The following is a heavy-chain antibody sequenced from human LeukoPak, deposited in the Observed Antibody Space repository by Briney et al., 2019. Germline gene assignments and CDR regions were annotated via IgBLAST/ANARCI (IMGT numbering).Heavy chain of an antibody. CDR1: GGSFSGHY. V-gene: IGHV4-34*01. CDR2: INHSGTT. Sequence: SETLSLTCVFYGGSFSGHYWSWVRQPPGKGLEWLGEINHSGTTNYNPSLKSRVTISLDTSKKQFSLKLSSVTAADTAMYYCARRRGYYDSDNFYGLDIDYWGQGTLVTVSS. D-gene: IGHD3-10*01. J-gene: IGHJ4*02. CDR3: ARRRGYYDSDNFYGLDIDY.